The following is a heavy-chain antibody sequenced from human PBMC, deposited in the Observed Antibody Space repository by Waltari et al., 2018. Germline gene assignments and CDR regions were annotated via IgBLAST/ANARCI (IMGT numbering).Heavy chain of an antibody. CDR3: ARYVYGDYFVEY. D-gene: IGHD4-17*01. CDR1: GGSISTNNW. Sequence: QVQLQESGPGLVTPSGTLSLTCHVSGGSISTNNWWSWVRQSPGKGLEWIGEIYHGGTTNYNPSLKSRVTMSVDKSQNQFSLKLSSVTAADTAIYYCARYVYGDYFVEYWGQGTLVTVSS. V-gene: IGHV4-4*02. CDR2: IYHGGTT. J-gene: IGHJ4*02.